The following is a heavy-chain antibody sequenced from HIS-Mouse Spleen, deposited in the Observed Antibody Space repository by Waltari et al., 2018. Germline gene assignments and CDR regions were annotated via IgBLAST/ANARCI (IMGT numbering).Heavy chain of an antibody. Sequence: QVQLVESGGGVVQPGRSLRLSCAASGFTFSSYGMHWVRQAPGKGLEWVAVIWYDGSNKYYSESVKGRFTISRDNSKNTLYLQMNSLRAEDTAVYYCARDDGIAAAGTRYYFDYWGQGTLVTVSS. V-gene: IGHV3-33*01. CDR1: GFTFSSYG. D-gene: IGHD6-13*01. CDR2: IWYDGSNK. J-gene: IGHJ4*02. CDR3: ARDDGIAAAGTRYYFDY.